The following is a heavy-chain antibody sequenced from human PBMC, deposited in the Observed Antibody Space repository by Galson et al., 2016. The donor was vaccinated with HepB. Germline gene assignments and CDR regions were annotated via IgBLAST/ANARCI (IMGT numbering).Heavy chain of an antibody. CDR1: GFTLPELS. J-gene: IGHJ4*02. V-gene: IGHV1-24*01. CDR3: ATVMSVRWGLPYLDY. Sequence: SCKVSGFTLPELSMHWVRQAPGKGLEWLGGFDPEDGETIYAQKFQARVTMTEDTSTDTAYMELSSLISEDTAIYYCATVMSVRWGLPYLDYWGQGTLVTVSS. CDR2: FDPEDGET. D-gene: IGHD5-24*01.